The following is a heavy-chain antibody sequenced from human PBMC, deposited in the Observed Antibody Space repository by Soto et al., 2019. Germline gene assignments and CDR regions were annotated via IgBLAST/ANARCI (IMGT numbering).Heavy chain of an antibody. CDR2: IYHSGST. Sequence: QVQLQESGPGLVKPSGTLSLTCAVSGGSISSSNWWSWVRQPPGKGLEWIGEIYHSGSTNHNPSLNRRVTLTVDPSKNLFSLELSSVAAADTAVYYCASEGSGSNYWGQGTLVTVSS. V-gene: IGHV4-4*02. J-gene: IGHJ4*02. CDR1: GGSISSSNW. D-gene: IGHD1-26*01. CDR3: ASEGSGSNY.